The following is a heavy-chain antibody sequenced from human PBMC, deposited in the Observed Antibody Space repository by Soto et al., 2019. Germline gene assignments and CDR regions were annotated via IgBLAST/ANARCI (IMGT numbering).Heavy chain of an antibody. CDR3: ARDVHYSLTGLSDVFDV. J-gene: IGHJ3*01. V-gene: IGHV3-48*02. CDR2: ITTSSSAT. Sequence: GGSLRLSCAASGFTFSDYSMNWVRQAPGKGLEWVSCITTSSSATYYADSVKGRLTISRENVKNSLYLQMNSLRDEEKDVSYSARDVHYSLTGLSDVFDVWGQG. D-gene: IGHD3-9*01. CDR1: GFTFSDYS.